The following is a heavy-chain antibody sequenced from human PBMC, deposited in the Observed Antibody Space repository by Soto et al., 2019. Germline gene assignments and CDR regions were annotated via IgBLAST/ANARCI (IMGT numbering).Heavy chain of an antibody. D-gene: IGHD6-19*01. V-gene: IGHV3-23*01. J-gene: IGHJ2*01. CDR1: GITFSSYA. Sequence: EVQLLESGGDLVQPGGSLRLSCAASGITFSSYAISWVRQAPGKGLEWVSGISGTGGSTDYADSVKGRFTISRDNSENMLYLQMFSLRAEDTAVYYCAKGAYSGGWYQYFDLWGRGTLVTVSS. CDR2: ISGTGGST. CDR3: AKGAYSGGWYQYFDL.